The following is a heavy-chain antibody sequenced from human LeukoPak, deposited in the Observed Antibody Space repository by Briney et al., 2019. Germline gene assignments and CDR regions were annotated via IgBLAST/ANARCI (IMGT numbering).Heavy chain of an antibody. J-gene: IGHJ5*02. Sequence: GGSLRLSCAASGFTFSSYAMHWVRQAPGKGLEWVAVISYDGSNKYYADSVKGRFTISRDNSKNTLYLQMNSLRAEDTAVYYCARDSGKFGYSGYPAAAWGQGTLVTVSS. CDR1: GFTFSSYA. D-gene: IGHD5-12*01. CDR3: ARDSGKFGYSGYPAAA. CDR2: ISYDGSNK. V-gene: IGHV3-30-3*01.